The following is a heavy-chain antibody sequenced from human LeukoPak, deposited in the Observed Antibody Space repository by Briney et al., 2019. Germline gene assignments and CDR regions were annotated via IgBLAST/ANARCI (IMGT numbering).Heavy chain of an antibody. Sequence: TTSETLSLTCTVSGRSISSGGYYWSWIRPHPGKGLEWIGYIYYSGSTYYHPSLKCRVTISLDTSKNQFSLKLSSVTAADTAVYYCASAISSGYCDYWGQGTLVTVS. D-gene: IGHD3-22*01. CDR3: ASAISSGYCDY. J-gene: IGHJ4*02. CDR1: GRSISSGGYY. CDR2: IYYSGST. V-gene: IGHV4-31*03.